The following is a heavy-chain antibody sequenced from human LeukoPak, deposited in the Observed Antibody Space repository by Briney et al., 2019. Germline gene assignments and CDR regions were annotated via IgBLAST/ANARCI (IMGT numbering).Heavy chain of an antibody. J-gene: IGHJ3*02. V-gene: IGHV4-59*01. CDR1: GGSISSYY. D-gene: IGHD1-14*01. Sequence: SETLSLTCTVSGGSISSYYWSWIRQPPGKGLEWIGYIYYSGSTNYNPSLKSRVTISVDTSKNQFSLKLSSVTAADTAVYYCARTTTDAFDIWGQGTMVTVSS. CDR2: IYYSGST. CDR3: ARTTTDAFDI.